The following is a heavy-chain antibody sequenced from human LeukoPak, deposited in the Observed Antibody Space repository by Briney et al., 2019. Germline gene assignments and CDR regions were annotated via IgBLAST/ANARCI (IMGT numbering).Heavy chain of an antibody. CDR1: GASISSHY. D-gene: IGHD3/OR15-3a*01. J-gene: IGHJ6*03. CDR3: ARVLAIFGLDTTDFYMDV. CDR2: TSGSI. V-gene: IGHV4-59*11. Sequence: SETLSLTCAVSGASISSHYWSWIRQPPGKGLEWIGYTSGSISDNPSLKSRVAVSVDPSQNQVSLSLTSVAAADTAVYYCARVLAIFGLDTTDFYMDVWGKGTTVTVSS.